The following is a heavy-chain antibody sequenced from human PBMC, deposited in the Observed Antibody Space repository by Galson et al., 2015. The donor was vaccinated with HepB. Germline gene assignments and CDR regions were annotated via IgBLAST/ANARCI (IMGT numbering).Heavy chain of an antibody. CDR3: AKGYGLFDS. V-gene: IGHV3-23*01. CDR1: GFTFNSHA. Sequence: SLRLSCAASGFTFNSHAMAWVRQAPGKGLEWVSGISGDGGSTFYADSVKGRFSISRDNTKNTLSRQMNSLRAKDTALYYCAKGYGLFDSWGQGTLVTVSS. J-gene: IGHJ5*01. D-gene: IGHD5-18*01. CDR2: ISGDGGST.